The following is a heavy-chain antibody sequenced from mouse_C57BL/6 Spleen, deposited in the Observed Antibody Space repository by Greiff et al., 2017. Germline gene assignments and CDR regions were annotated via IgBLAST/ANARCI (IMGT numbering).Heavy chain of an antibody. CDR3: ARLPRGYYFDY. V-gene: IGHV1-61*01. CDR1: GYTFTSYW. Sequence: QVQLQQPGAELVRPGSSVKLSCKASGYTFTSYWMDWVKQRPGQGLEWIGNMYPSDSETHYNLKFKDKATLTVDKSSSPAYMQLSSLTSEDSAVYYCARLPRGYYFDYWGQGTTLTVSA. J-gene: IGHJ2*01. CDR2: MYPSDSET.